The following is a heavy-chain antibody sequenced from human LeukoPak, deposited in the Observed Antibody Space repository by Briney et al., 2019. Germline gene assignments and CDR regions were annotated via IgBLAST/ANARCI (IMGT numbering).Heavy chain of an antibody. CDR3: ARESGYSYAFDY. CDR2: FNPEDGET. J-gene: IGHJ4*02. V-gene: IGHV1-24*01. Sequence: GASVNVSCKVSGYTLTELSMHWLRQAPGEGLEWMGGFNPEDGETIYAQRFQGRVTMTEDTSTDTAYMELSSLRSEDTAVYYCARESGYSYAFDYWGQGTLVTVSS. CDR1: GYTLTELS. D-gene: IGHD5-18*01.